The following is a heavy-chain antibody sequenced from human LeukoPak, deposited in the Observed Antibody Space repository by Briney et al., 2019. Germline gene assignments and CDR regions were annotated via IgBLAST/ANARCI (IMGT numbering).Heavy chain of an antibody. J-gene: IGHJ4*02. V-gene: IGHV4-59*01. CDR3: ARDYDSSGYSFDY. CDR2: IYYSGST. D-gene: IGHD3-22*01. CDR1: GGSISSYY. Sequence: SETLSLTCTVSGGSISSYYWSWIRQPPGKGLEWIGYIYYSGSTNYNPSLKSRVTISVDTSKNQFSLKLSSVTAADTAVYYCARDYDSSGYSFDYWGQGTLVTVSS.